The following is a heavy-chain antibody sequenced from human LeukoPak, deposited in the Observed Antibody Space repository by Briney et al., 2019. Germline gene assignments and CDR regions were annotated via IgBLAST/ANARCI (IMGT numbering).Heavy chain of an antibody. D-gene: IGHD2-15*01. CDR1: GFTFSSYE. Sequence: GGSLRLSCAASGFTFSSYEMNWVRQAPGKGLEWVSYISSSGSTIYYADSVKGRFTISRENAKNSLYLQMNSLRAEDTAVYYCARAPRYPNGNYYYYYMDVWGKGTTVTVSS. CDR3: ARAPRYPNGNYYYYYMDV. CDR2: ISSSGSTI. J-gene: IGHJ6*03. V-gene: IGHV3-48*03.